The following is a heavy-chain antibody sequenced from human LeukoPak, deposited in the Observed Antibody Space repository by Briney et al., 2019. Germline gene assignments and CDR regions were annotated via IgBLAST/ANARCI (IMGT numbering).Heavy chain of an antibody. V-gene: IGHV3-48*03. CDR3: AELGITMIGGV. Sequence: GGSLRLSCAASGFTFSSYEMNWVRQAPGKGLEWVSYISSSGSTIYYADSVKGRFTISRDNAKNSLYLQMNSLRAAATAVYYCAELGITMIGGVWGKGTTVTISS. CDR1: GFTFSSYE. J-gene: IGHJ6*04. CDR2: ISSSGSTI. D-gene: IGHD3-10*02.